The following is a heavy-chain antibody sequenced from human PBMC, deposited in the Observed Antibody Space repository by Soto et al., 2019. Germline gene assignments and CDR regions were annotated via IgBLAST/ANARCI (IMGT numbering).Heavy chain of an antibody. CDR3: ARVRRGSGWYERLNGMDV. D-gene: IGHD6-19*01. J-gene: IGHJ6*02. V-gene: IGHV1-69*01. CDR1: GGTFSSYA. CDR2: IIPIFGTA. Sequence: QVQLVQSGAEVKKPGSSVKVSCKASGGTFSSYAISWVRQAPGQGLEWMGGIIPIFGTANYAQKFQGRDTINADEYTSTAYMELSSLRSEDTAVYYCARVRRGSGWYERLNGMDVWGQGTTVTVSS.